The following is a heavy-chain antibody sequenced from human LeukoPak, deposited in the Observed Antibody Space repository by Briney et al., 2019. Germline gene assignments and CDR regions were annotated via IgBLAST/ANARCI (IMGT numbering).Heavy chain of an antibody. V-gene: IGHV4-59*13. Sequence: SETLSLTCTVSGGSLSNYYWSWIRQAPGKGLEWIGYVYFSGSTNYNPSLKSRVTISLDTSKNLFSLKLSSVTAADTAIYYCARDISWSFDYWGQGSLVTVSS. J-gene: IGHJ4*02. CDR3: ARDISWSFDY. D-gene: IGHD2-15*01. CDR2: VYFSGST. CDR1: GGSLSNYY.